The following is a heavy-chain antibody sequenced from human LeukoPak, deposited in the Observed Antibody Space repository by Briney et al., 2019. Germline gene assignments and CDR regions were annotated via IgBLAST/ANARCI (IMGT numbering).Heavy chain of an antibody. CDR2: IYPGDSDT. Sequence: RGESLKISCKGPGYSFTSYWIGWVRQMPGKGLEWMGIIYPGDSDTRYSPSFQGQVTISADKSISTAYLQWSSLKASDTAMYYCARLGYQLLLEFDYWGQGTLVTVSS. J-gene: IGHJ4*02. D-gene: IGHD2-2*01. CDR1: GYSFTSYW. CDR3: ARLGYQLLLEFDY. V-gene: IGHV5-51*01.